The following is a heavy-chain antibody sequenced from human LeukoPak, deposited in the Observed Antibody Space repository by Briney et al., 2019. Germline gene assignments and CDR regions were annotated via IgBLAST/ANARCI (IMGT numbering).Heavy chain of an antibody. Sequence: GSLRLSCTAPGITFSGYWMSWGRQPPGKGRGWVANIKQAGSEKYYVDSVKGRFTISRDDAKKSVYLQMNSLRAEDTAVYYCASDGGPFDYWGQGTLVTVSS. D-gene: IGHD3-16*01. CDR3: ASDGGPFDY. CDR1: GITFSGYW. J-gene: IGHJ4*02. CDR2: IKQAGSEK. V-gene: IGHV3-7*01.